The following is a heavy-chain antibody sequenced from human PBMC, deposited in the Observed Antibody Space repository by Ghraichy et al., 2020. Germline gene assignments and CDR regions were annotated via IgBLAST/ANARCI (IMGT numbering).Heavy chain of an antibody. V-gene: IGHV3-74*01. Sequence: GGSLRLSCVASGFTFNDYWMHWVRQAPGKELEWVSRINGDGNSLTYADSVRGRFSISRDNARNTLYLQMSCLRDEDTAVYYCARVHYASGGYLDYWGQGALVTVRS. D-gene: IGHD3-10*01. CDR3: ARVHYASGGYLDY. J-gene: IGHJ4*02. CDR1: GFTFNDYW. CDR2: INGDGNSL.